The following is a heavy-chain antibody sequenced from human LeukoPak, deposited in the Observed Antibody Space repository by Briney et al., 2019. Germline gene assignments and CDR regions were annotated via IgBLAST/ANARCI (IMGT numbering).Heavy chain of an antibody. CDR1: GYTFTSYD. V-gene: IGHV1-8*01. D-gene: IGHD3-10*01. Sequence: ASVKVSCKASGYTFTSYDINWVRQATGQGLEWMGWMNPNSGNTGYAQKFQGRATVTRNTSISTAYMELSSLGSEDTAVYYCAREFTVRGYYFDYWGQGTLVTVSS. CDR3: AREFTVRGYYFDY. CDR2: MNPNSGNT. J-gene: IGHJ4*02.